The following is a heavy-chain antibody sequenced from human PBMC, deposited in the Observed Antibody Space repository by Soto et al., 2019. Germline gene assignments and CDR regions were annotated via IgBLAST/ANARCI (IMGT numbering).Heavy chain of an antibody. V-gene: IGHV4-30-2*01. Sequence: QLQLQESASGLVKPSQTLSLTCGVSGDSISSGGYSWNWIRQPPGQGLEWIGYIYHSGFTLYNPSLTSRVTLSVDKAKNQFALRLCSVTAADTAVYDGARDRRDGWIFDYWGHGILVTVAS. D-gene: IGHD6-19*01. J-gene: IGHJ4*01. CDR2: IYHSGFT. CDR3: ARDRRDGWIFDY. CDR1: GDSISSGGYS.